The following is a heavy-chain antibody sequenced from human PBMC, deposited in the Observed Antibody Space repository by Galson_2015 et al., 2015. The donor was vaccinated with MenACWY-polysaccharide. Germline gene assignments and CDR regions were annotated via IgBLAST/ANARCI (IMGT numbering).Heavy chain of an antibody. CDR2: IYYTGSP. Sequence: SETLSLTCAVSGGSISGYYWSWIRQPPGKGLEWIGYIYYTGSPNYNPSLKSRVTISVDTSKNQFSLKLSSVAAADTAVYYCARGHYDSRIRAEKKFDYWGQGTQVTVSS. D-gene: IGHD3-16*01. CDR1: GGSISGYY. V-gene: IGHV4-59*01. CDR3: ARGHYDSRIRAEKKFDY. J-gene: IGHJ4*02.